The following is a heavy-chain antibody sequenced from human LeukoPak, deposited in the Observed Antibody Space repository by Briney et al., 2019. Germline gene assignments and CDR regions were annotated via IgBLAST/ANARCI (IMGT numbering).Heavy chain of an antibody. D-gene: IGHD6-13*01. J-gene: IGHJ3*02. CDR3: AKVWQQMADAFDI. Sequence: PGGSLRLSCAASGFTFSSYAMSWVRQAPGKGLEWVSVISGSGGSTDYADSVKGRFTISRDNSKNTLYLQMNSLRAEDTAVYYCAKVWQQMADAFDIWGQGTMVTVSS. V-gene: IGHV3-23*01. CDR1: GFTFSSYA. CDR2: ISGSGGST.